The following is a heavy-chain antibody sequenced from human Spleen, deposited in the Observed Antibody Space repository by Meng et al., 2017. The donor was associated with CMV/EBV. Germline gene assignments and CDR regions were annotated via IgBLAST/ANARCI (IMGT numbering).Heavy chain of an antibody. CDR1: GGSISSYY. CDR2: IYYSGST. V-gene: IGHV4-59*01. J-gene: IGHJ5*02. CDR3: ARDLPNYDFWSGSLNGFDP. Sequence: SETLSLTCTVSGGSISSYYWSWIRQPPGKGLEWIGYIYYSGSTNYNPSLKSRVTISVDTSKNQFSLKLSSVTAADTAVYYCARDLPNYDFWSGSLNGFDPWGQGTLVTVSS. D-gene: IGHD3-3*01.